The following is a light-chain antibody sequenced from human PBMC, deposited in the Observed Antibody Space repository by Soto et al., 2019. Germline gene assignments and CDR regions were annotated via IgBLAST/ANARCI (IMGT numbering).Light chain of an antibody. CDR3: QQYIRWPLT. V-gene: IGKV3-15*01. J-gene: IGKJ4*01. CDR1: QSLSSN. Sequence: EIVMTQSPATLSVSPGERATLACRASQSLSSNLAWYQQKPGQAPSLLIYGASTRATGTPARFSGSGSGTEFTLTISSLQSEDFAVYYCQQYIRWPLTFGGGTKVDIK. CDR2: GAS.